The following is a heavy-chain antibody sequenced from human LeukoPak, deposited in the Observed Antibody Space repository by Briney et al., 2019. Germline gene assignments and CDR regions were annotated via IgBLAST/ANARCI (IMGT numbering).Heavy chain of an antibody. V-gene: IGHV3-21*01. D-gene: IGHD4-11*01. Sequence: AGGSLRLSCAASGFTFSHYSIDWARQAPGKGLERVASITSSSSHIYYADSVKGRFTISRDNAKNALYLQMNSLRAEDTAIYYCARVMMGATVTTFHYYCMDVWGVGTTVTVSS. J-gene: IGHJ6*03. CDR1: GFTFSHYS. CDR3: ARVMMGATVTTFHYYCMDV. CDR2: ITSSSSHI.